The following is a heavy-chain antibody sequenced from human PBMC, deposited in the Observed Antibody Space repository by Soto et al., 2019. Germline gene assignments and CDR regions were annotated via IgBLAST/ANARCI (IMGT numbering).Heavy chain of an antibody. D-gene: IGHD6-19*01. Sequence: QVQLQQWGAGLLKPSETLSLTYAVYGGSFSGYYWSWIRQPPGKGLEWIGEINHSGSTNYNPSLKSRVTISVDTSKNQFSLKLSSVTAADTAVYYCARGYSGPYSSGWYAWAKERWFDPWGQGTLVTVSS. CDR3: ARGYSGPYSSGWYAWAKERWFDP. CDR1: GGSFSGYY. CDR2: INHSGST. V-gene: IGHV4-34*01. J-gene: IGHJ5*02.